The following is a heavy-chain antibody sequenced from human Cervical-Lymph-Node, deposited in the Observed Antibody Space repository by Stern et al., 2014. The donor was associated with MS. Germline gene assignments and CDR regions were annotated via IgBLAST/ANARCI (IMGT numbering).Heavy chain of an antibody. J-gene: IGHJ4*02. V-gene: IGHV3-15*01. CDR1: GFTFSHAW. CDR2: IKTKSYGEST. Sequence: EVQLVESGGGLVKPGESLRLSCRTSGFTFSHAWMTWVRQAPGKGPEWVGHIKTKSYGESTEYAAPVKGIFVISRDDSESTLYLQMNSLKTDDTGVYYCSTDFDYWGQGTLVTVSS. CDR3: STDFDY.